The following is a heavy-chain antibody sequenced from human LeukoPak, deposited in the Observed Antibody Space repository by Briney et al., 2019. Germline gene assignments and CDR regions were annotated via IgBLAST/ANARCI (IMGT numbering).Heavy chain of an antibody. CDR1: GFTLNNAW. D-gene: IGHD3-22*01. CDR3: TTDRYYDNSELQFQH. V-gene: IGHV3-15*01. J-gene: IGHJ1*01. Sequence: GGSLRLSCAASGFTLNNAWMSWVRQAPGKGLDWLGRIKRETDGGTIDYAAPVKGRFTISRDDSRNTLYLQMDSLKIEDTAVYYCTTDRYYDNSELQFQHWGQGTLVTVSS. CDR2: IKRETDGGTI.